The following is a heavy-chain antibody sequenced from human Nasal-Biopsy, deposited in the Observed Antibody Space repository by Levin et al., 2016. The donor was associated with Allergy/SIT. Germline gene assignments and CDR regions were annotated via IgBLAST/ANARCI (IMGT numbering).Heavy chain of an antibody. V-gene: IGHV1-2*02. Sequence: ASVKVSCKASGYTFTDYQLHWLRLAPGQGLEWIGRMNPSGGGTWFAQRFQGRVTLTRDTSISTAYMDLKGLRSDDTAVYYCATLRTPYSFRDWYLDLWGRGTLVTVS. D-gene: IGHD2-21*01. J-gene: IGHJ2*01. CDR2: MNPSGGGT. CDR3: ATLRTPYSFRDWYLDL. CDR1: GYTFTDYQ.